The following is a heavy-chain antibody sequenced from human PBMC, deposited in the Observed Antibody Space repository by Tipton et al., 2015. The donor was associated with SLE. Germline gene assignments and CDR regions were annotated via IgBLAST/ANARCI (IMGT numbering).Heavy chain of an antibody. Sequence: TLSLTCAVYGGSFSGYYWIRQTPGKGLEWIGEINHGGSTKYNPSLKNRVIISIDSSKNHFSLKLSSVTAADTAVYYCARERLDHIWSGYYADYWGQGTLVTVSS. CDR2: INHGGST. D-gene: IGHD3-3*01. V-gene: IGHV4-34*01. CDR1: GGSFSGYY. J-gene: IGHJ4*02. CDR3: ARERLDHIWSGYYADY.